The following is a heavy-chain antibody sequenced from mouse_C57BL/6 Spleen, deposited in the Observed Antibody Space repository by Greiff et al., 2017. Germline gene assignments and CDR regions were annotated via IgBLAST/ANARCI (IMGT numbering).Heavy chain of an antibody. J-gene: IGHJ4*01. V-gene: IGHV2-3*01. CDR1: GFSLTSYG. Sequence: VQVVESGPGLVAPSQSLSITCTVSGFSLTSYGVSWVPQPPGKGLEWLGVIWGDGSTNYHSARISSLRISKDNSKSQVFLKLKSLQTDDTATYYCAKLGSSFAMDYWGQGTSVTVSS. CDR3: AKLGSSFAMDY. D-gene: IGHD1-1*01. CDR2: IWGDGST.